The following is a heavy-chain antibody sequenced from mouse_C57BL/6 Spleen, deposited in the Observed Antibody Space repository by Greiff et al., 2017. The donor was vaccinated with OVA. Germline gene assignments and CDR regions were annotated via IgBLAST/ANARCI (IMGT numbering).Heavy chain of an antibody. V-gene: IGHV5-17*01. D-gene: IGHD1-1*01. CDR3: ARDTTVVFDY. J-gene: IGHJ2*01. Sequence: EVKLVESGGGLVKPGGSLKLSCAASGFTFSDYGMHWVRQAPEKGLEWVAYISSGSSTIYYADTVKGRLTISRDNAKNTLFLQMTSLRSEDTAMYYCARDTTVVFDYWGQGTTLTVSS. CDR1: GFTFSDYG. CDR2: ISSGSSTI.